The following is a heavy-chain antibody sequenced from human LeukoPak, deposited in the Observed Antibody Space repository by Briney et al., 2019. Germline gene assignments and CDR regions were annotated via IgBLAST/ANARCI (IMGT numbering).Heavy chain of an antibody. CDR3: ASGAYCSSTSCYGPGGNWFDP. D-gene: IGHD2-2*01. CDR2: INPNSGGT. J-gene: IGHJ5*02. V-gene: IGHV1-2*06. Sequence: ASVKVSCKASGYTFTGYYMHWVRQAPGQGLEWMGRINPNSGGTNYAQKFQGRVTMTRDTSISTAYMELSRLRSDDTAVYYCASGAYCSSTSCYGPGGNWFDPWGQGTLVTVSS. CDR1: GYTFTGYY.